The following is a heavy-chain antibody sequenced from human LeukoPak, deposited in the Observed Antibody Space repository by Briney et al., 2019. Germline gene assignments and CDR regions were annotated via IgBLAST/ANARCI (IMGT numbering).Heavy chain of an antibody. CDR1: GYTFTSYY. Sequence: ASVKVSCKASGYTFTSYYMHWVRQAPGQGLEWMGIINPSGGSTTYAQKFQGRVTMTRDTSTSTVYMELSSLRSEDTAVYYCARARGQRWEPGYYGMDVWGQGTTVTVSS. J-gene: IGHJ6*02. V-gene: IGHV1-46*01. CDR3: ARARGQRWEPGYYGMDV. D-gene: IGHD1-26*01. CDR2: INPSGGST.